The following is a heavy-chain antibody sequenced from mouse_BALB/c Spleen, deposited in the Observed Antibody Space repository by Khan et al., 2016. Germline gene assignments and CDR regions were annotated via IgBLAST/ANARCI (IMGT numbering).Heavy chain of an antibody. V-gene: IGHV1S41*01. D-gene: IGHD1-1*01. CDR2: IAPGSGST. J-gene: IGHJ4*01. CDR3: AREGTVPLMDY. CDR1: GYTFTSYW. Sequence: DLVKPGASVKLSCKASGYTFTSYWINWIKQRTGQGLEWIGRIAPGSGSTYYNEMLKGKATLTVDTSSSTAYIHLSSLSSEDSAGYFCAREGTVPLMDYWGQGTSVTVSS.